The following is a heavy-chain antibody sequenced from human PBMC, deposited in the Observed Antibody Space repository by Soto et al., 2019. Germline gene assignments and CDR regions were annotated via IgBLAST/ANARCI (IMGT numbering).Heavy chain of an antibody. V-gene: IGHV4-30-2*05. CDR3: ARGDGHGYNSPFDY. J-gene: IGHJ4*02. CDR2: IYYSGST. CDR1: GGSISSGGYS. Sequence: SETLSLTCAVSGGSISSGGYSWSWIRQPPGKGLEWIGYIYYSGSTYYNPSLKSRVTISVDTSKNQFSLKLSSVTAADTAVYYCARGDGHGYNSPFDYWGQGTLVTVSS. D-gene: IGHD5-12*01.